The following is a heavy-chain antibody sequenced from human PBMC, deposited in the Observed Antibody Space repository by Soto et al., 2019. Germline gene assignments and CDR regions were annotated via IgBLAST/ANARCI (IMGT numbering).Heavy chain of an antibody. CDR2: MNPNSGNT. Sequence: QVQLVQSGAEVKKPGASVKVSCKASGYTFTSYDINWVRQATGQGLEWMGWMNPNSGNTGYAQKFQGRVNMTRNTSISTAYMELSSLRSEDTAVYYCARGGMVVAATLGWSSSGYFDLWGRGTLVTVSS. J-gene: IGHJ2*01. D-gene: IGHD2-15*01. CDR1: GYTFTSYD. CDR3: ARGGMVVAATLGWSSSGYFDL. V-gene: IGHV1-8*01.